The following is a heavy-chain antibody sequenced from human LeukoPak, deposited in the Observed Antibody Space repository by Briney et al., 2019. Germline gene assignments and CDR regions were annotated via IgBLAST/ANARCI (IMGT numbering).Heavy chain of an antibody. V-gene: IGHV4-34*01. CDR3: ARGDRRRSNPAPTPKRYYYGMDV. Sequence: SETLSLTCAVYGGSFSGYYWSWIRQPPGKGLEWIGEINHSGSTNYNPSLKSRVTISVDTSKNQFSLKLSSVTAADTAVYYCARGDRRRSNPAPTPKRYYYGMDVWGQGTTVTASS. D-gene: IGHD2-2*01. J-gene: IGHJ6*02. CDR1: GGSFSGYY. CDR2: INHSGST.